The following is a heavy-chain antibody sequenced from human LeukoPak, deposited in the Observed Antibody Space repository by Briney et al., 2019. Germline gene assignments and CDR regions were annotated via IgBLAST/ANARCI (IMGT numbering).Heavy chain of an antibody. CDR1: GYTFTSYG. Sequence: ASVKVSCKASGYTFTSYGISWVRQAPGQGLEWMGWISAYNGNTNYAQKLQGRVTMTTDTSTSTAYMELRSLRSDDTAVYYCARALYGSGSSYYYYMDVWGKGTTVTISS. CDR3: ARALYGSGSSYYYYMDV. D-gene: IGHD3-10*01. CDR2: ISAYNGNT. V-gene: IGHV1-18*01. J-gene: IGHJ6*03.